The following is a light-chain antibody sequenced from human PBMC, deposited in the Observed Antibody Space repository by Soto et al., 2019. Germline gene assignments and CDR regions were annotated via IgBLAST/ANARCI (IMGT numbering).Light chain of an antibody. CDR2: GAS. J-gene: IGKJ5*01. V-gene: IGKV3-20*01. Sequence: EIVLTQSPGTLSLSPGETATLSCRASQSVSSNNLAWYHQKPGQTPSLLIYGASTRATGIPDRFSRSGSGTDFTLTISRLEPEDFTVYYCQQYDNSITFGQGTRLEIE. CDR3: QQYDNSIT. CDR1: QSVSSNN.